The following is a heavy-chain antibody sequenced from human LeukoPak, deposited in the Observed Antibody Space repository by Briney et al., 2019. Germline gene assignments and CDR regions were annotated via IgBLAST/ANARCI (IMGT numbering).Heavy chain of an antibody. D-gene: IGHD4-17*01. V-gene: IGHV4-59*01. Sequence: NSSETLSLTCTVSSGSISTYYWNWIRQPPGKGLEWTGYIHYSGRTNYNPSLKSRVTISVDMSKNQFSLKLTSVTAADTAVYYYARDEDADSGIWFDPWGQGTQVTVSS. J-gene: IGHJ5*02. CDR2: IHYSGRT. CDR3: ARDEDADSGIWFDP. CDR1: SGSISTYY.